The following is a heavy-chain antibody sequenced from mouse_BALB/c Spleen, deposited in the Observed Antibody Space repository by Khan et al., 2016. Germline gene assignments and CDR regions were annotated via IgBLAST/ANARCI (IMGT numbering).Heavy chain of an antibody. CDR3: ARGVRRYAMDY. CDR1: GYSITSDYA. J-gene: IGHJ4*01. CDR2: ISYSGST. Sequence: EVQLQESGPGLVKPSQSLSLTCTVTGYSITSDYAWYWIRQFPGNKLEWMGYISYSGSTSYNQSLKSRISITRDTSKNQFFLQLTSVTTEGTATYYCARGVRRYAMDYWCQVTSVTVFS. V-gene: IGHV3-2*02.